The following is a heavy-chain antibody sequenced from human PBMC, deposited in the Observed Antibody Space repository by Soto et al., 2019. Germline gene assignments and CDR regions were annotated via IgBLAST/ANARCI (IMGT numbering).Heavy chain of an antibody. Sequence: GASVKVSCKASGYTFTSYDINWVRQATGQGLEWMGGMNPNSGNTGYAQRLQGRVTMTRNTSISTAYMELRSLRSDDTAVYYCARVRQLVGYFYYYMDVWGKGTTVTVS. CDR3: ARVRQLVGYFYYYMDV. D-gene: IGHD6-6*01. CDR2: MNPNSGNT. J-gene: IGHJ6*03. CDR1: GYTFTSYD. V-gene: IGHV1-8*01.